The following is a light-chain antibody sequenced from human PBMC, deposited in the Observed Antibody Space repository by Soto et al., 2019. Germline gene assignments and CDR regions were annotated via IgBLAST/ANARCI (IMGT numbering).Light chain of an antibody. CDR2: WAS. J-gene: IGKJ1*01. Sequence: DIVMTQSPDSLAVSLGERATINCKSSQSNKNYLTWYQQKPGQPPKLLIYWASTRESRVPDRFSGSGSGTDFPLTISSLQAEDVAVYYCQQYYSSPWTFGQGTKVEIK. CDR3: QQYYSSPWT. CDR1: QSNKNY. V-gene: IGKV4-1*01.